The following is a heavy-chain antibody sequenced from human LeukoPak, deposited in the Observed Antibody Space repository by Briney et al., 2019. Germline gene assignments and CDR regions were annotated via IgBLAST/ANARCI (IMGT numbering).Heavy chain of an antibody. V-gene: IGHV4-39*02. CDR1: GGSISGTSYY. J-gene: IGHJ4*02. CDR3: ARDVGTGWYYFDY. Sequence: SETLSFTCTVSGGSISGTSYYWGWIRQPPGKGLEWIGSIHYSGSTYYSPSLKSRVTMSVDRTKNKFSLKVNSVTAADTAVYYCARDVGTGWYYFDYWGQGTLVTVSS. CDR2: IHYSGST. D-gene: IGHD6-19*01.